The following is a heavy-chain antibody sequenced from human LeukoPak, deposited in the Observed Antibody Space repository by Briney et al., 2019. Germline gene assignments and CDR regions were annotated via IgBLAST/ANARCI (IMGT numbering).Heavy chain of an antibody. J-gene: IGHJ5*02. CDR2: IIPIFGTA. CDR3: AREGYDILTGYHYGQNWFDP. CDR1: GGTFSSYA. V-gene: IGHV1-69*13. D-gene: IGHD3-9*01. Sequence: SVKVACKASGGTFSSYAISWVRQAPGQGLEWMGGIIPIFGTANYAEKFQGRVTITADESTSTAYMELSSLRSEDTAVYYCAREGYDILTGYHYGQNWFDPWGQGTLVTVSS.